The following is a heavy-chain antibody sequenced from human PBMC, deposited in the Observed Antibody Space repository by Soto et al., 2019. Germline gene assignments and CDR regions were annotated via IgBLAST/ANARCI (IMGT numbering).Heavy chain of an antibody. CDR2: MSGSGGST. CDR1: VFTFSTYA. Sequence: GGSLRLSCVASVFTFSTYAMSWVRQAPGKGLEWVSAMSGSGGSTYYTHSVQGRFTISRDNSKTTLYLQMNSLRAEDTAIYYCAKDLSQGLAAHYYYYGMDVWGQGTTVTVSS. CDR3: AKDLSQGLAAHYYYYGMDV. V-gene: IGHV3-23*01. J-gene: IGHJ6*02. D-gene: IGHD6-19*01.